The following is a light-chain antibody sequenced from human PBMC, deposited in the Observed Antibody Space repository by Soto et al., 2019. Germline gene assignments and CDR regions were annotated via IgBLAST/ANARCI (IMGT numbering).Light chain of an antibody. CDR1: QSVSSDY. CDR3: QQYGRSPRT. V-gene: IGKV3-20*01. Sequence: EIVLTQSPGTLSLSPGEGATLSCRASQSVSSDYLAWYQQKPGQAPRILIYAASSRATGIPDRFSGSGSGTDFTLTISRLEPEDFAVYYCQQYGRSPRTFGQGTKVEIK. J-gene: IGKJ1*01. CDR2: AAS.